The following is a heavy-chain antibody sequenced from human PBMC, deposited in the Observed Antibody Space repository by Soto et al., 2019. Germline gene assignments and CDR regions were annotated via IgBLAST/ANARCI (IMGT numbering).Heavy chain of an antibody. Sequence: SETLSLTCTVSGGSISSSSYYWGWIRQPPGKGLEWIGSIYYSGSTYYNPSLKSRFTISVDTSKNQFSLKLSSVTAADTAVYYCARDGAYCSGGSCYPGWFDHWGQGTLVTVSS. V-gene: IGHV4-39*02. CDR2: IYYSGST. CDR1: GGSISSSSYY. D-gene: IGHD2-15*01. J-gene: IGHJ5*02. CDR3: ARDGAYCSGGSCYPGWFDH.